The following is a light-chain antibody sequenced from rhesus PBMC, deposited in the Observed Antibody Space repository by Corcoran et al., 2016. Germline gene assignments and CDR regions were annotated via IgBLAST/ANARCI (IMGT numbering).Light chain of an antibody. Sequence: DIQMTQSPSALSASVGDRVTISCRASQNIYTSLAWYQQKPGKAPKLLIYGASSLQPGIPSRFSGSGSGTDFTLTISSLQPEDSAAYYCQHYYDNPRTFGQGTKVEIK. CDR2: GAS. V-gene: IGKV1S12*01. CDR1: QNIYTS. J-gene: IGKJ1*01. CDR3: QHYYDNPRT.